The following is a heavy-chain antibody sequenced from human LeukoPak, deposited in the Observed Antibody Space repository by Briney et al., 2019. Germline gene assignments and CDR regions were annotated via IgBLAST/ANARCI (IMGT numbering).Heavy chain of an antibody. V-gene: IGHV4-59*01. Sequence: SETLSLTCTVSGGSISSYYWSWIRQPPGKGLEWIGYIYYSGSTNYNPSLKGRVTISVDTSKKQFSLKLTSVTAADTAVYYCARDGYSAIDYWGQGTLVTVSS. CDR2: IYYSGST. D-gene: IGHD1-26*01. CDR1: GGSISSYY. CDR3: ARDGYSAIDY. J-gene: IGHJ4*02.